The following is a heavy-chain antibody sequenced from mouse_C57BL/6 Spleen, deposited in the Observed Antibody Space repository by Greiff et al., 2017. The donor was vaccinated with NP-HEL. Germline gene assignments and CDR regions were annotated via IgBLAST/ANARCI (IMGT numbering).Heavy chain of an antibody. CDR3: TREGYRYFDV. CDR1: GFTFSSYA. V-gene: IGHV5-9-1*02. CDR2: ISSGGDYI. J-gene: IGHJ1*03. Sequence: EVKVEESGEGLVKPGGSLKLSCAASGFTFSSYAMSWVRQTPEKRLEWVAYISSGGDYIYYADTVKGRFTISRDNARNTLYLQMSSLKSEDTAMYYCTREGYRYFDVWGTGTTVTVSS.